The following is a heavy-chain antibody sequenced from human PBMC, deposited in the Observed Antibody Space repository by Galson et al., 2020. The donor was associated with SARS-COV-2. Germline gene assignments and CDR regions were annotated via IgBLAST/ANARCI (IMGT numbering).Heavy chain of an antibody. CDR2: IYTSGST. J-gene: IGHJ4*02. D-gene: IGHD3-22*01. Sequence: SETLSLTCTVSGGSISSYYWSWIRQPAGKGLEWIGRIYTSGSTNYNPSLQSRVTMSVDTSKNQFSLKLSSVTAADTAVYYCARDALLYYYDSSGFSSAFDYWGQGTLVTVSS. CDR3: ARDALLYYYDSSGFSSAFDY. CDR1: GGSISSYY. V-gene: IGHV4-4*07.